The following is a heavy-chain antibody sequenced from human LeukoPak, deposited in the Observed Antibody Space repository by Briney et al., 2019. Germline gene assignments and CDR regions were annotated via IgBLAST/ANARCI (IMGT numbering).Heavy chain of an antibody. CDR2: IYHSGST. CDR1: GGSISSGGYY. Sequence: PSETLSLTCTVSGGSISSGGYYWSWIRQPPGKGLEWIGYIYHSGSTYYNPSLKSRVTISVDRSKNQFSLKLSSVTAADTAVYYCARGGEYQLFDPWGQGTLVTVSS. V-gene: IGHV4-30-2*01. J-gene: IGHJ5*02. CDR3: ARGGEYQLFDP. D-gene: IGHD2-2*01.